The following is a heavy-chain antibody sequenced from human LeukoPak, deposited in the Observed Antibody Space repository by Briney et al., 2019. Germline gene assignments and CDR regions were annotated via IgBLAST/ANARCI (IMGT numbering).Heavy chain of an antibody. Sequence: SETLSLTCTVSGYSISSGYYWGWIRQPPGKGLEWIGSIYHSGSTYYNPSIKSRVTISVVTSKNQFSLKLSSVTAADTAVYYCARAPMYYYDSSGLDYYFDYWGQGTLVTVSS. CDR3: ARAPMYYYDSSGLDYYFDY. D-gene: IGHD3-22*01. J-gene: IGHJ4*02. CDR2: IYHSGST. V-gene: IGHV4-38-2*02. CDR1: GYSISSGYY.